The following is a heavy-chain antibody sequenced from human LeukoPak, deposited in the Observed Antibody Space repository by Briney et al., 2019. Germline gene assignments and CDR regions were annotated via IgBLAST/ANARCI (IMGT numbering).Heavy chain of an antibody. CDR1: GFTFSSYA. V-gene: IGHV3-23*01. Sequence: PGGSLRLSCAASGFTFSSYAMSWVRQAPGKGLEWVSAISGSGGSTYCADSVKGRFTISRDNSKNTLYLQMNSLRAEDTAVYYCAKQTSSGWYPFDYWGQGTLVTVSS. J-gene: IGHJ4*02. D-gene: IGHD6-19*01. CDR2: ISGSGGST. CDR3: AKQTSSGWYPFDY.